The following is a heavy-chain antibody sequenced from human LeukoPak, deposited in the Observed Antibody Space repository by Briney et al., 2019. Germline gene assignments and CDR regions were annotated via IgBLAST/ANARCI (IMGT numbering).Heavy chain of an antibody. Sequence: SETLSLTCTVSGGSIRSGGSYWSWIRQHPGKGLEWIGYIYYSGSTYYNPSLKSRVTISVDTSKNQFSLKLSSVTAADTAVYYCARSRVATIRLPLGYFDYWGQGTLVTVSS. CDR2: IYYSGST. CDR1: GGSIRSGGSY. J-gene: IGHJ4*02. D-gene: IGHD5-12*01. CDR3: ARSRVATIRLPLGYFDY. V-gene: IGHV4-31*03.